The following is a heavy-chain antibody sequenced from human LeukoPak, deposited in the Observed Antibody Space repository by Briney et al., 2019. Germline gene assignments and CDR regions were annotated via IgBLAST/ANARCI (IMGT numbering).Heavy chain of an antibody. V-gene: IGHV3-23*01. D-gene: IGHD1-14*01. Sequence: PGGSLRLSCAASGFTFSSYEMNWVRQAPGKGLEWVSVISGSGGTTHYADSVKGRFTISRDNSKNTLYLQMNSLRGEDTAVYYCAKDGQVNQPDRLFTDWGQGTLVIVSS. CDR2: ISGSGGTT. J-gene: IGHJ4*02. CDR1: GFTFSSYE. CDR3: AKDGQVNQPDRLFTD.